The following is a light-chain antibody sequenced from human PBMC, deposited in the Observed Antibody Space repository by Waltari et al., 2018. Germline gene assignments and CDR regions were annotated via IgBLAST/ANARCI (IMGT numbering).Light chain of an antibody. V-gene: IGKV3-20*01. Sequence: DIVLTQYPGTLSLSPGERASLSCRASQSVSSGYLAWYQQKAGQAPRLLIYSVSSRATGIPDRFSGSGSGTDFTLSISRLEPEDFAVYYCHQYGSPGWTFGQGTKVEIK. J-gene: IGKJ1*01. CDR3: HQYGSPGWT. CDR2: SVS. CDR1: QSVSSGY.